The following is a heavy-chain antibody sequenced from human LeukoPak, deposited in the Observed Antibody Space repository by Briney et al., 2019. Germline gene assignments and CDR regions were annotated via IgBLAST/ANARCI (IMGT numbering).Heavy chain of an antibody. J-gene: IGHJ4*02. CDR2: IYSDGRT. V-gene: IGHV3-66*01. Sequence: PGGSLRLSCAASGFTFSDYYMSWIRQAPGKGLEWVSVIYSDGRTFYADSVKGRFTISRDTSKNTLYLQMNSLRAEDTAVYYCARESNSGYYLSYWGQGTLVTVSP. D-gene: IGHD3-22*01. CDR1: GFTFSDYY. CDR3: ARESNSGYYLSY.